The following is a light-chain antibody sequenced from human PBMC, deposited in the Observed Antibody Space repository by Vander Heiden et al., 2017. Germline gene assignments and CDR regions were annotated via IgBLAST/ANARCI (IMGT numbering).Light chain of an antibody. CDR2: AAS. CDR3: QQSDSTPQLT. V-gene: IGKV1-39*01. J-gene: IGKJ4*01. Sequence: IQMTQSPSSLSASVGDRVTITCRASQSISSYLNWYQQKPGKAPKLLIYAASSLQSGVPSRFSGSGSGTDFTLTISSLQPEDFAAYYCQQSDSTPQLTFGGGTKVEIK. CDR1: QSISSY.